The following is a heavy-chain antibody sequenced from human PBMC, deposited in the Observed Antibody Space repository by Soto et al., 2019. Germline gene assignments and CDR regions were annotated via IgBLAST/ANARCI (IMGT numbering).Heavy chain of an antibody. D-gene: IGHD3-10*01. Sequence: PSETLSLTCTVSGGSISSGGYYWSWIRQHPGKGLEWIGYIYYSGSTYYNPSLKGRGTISVDTSKNQFSLKLSSVTAADTAVYYCARDRRMVRGVGGNWFDPWGQGTLVTVSS. CDR1: GGSISSGGYY. V-gene: IGHV4-31*03. CDR2: IYYSGST. CDR3: ARDRRMVRGVGGNWFDP. J-gene: IGHJ5*02.